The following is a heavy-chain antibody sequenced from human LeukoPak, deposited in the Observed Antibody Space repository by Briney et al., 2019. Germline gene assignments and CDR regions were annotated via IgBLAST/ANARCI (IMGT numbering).Heavy chain of an antibody. CDR2: IYYSGST. Sequence: SETLSLTCAVSGGSISSYYWSWIRQPPGKGLEWIGYIYYSGSTNYNPSLKSRVTISVDTSKNQFSPKLSSVTAADTAVYYCARKTDYYDSSGLPDYFDYWGQGTLVTVSS. V-gene: IGHV4-59*01. J-gene: IGHJ4*02. CDR1: GGSISSYY. CDR3: ARKTDYYDSSGLPDYFDY. D-gene: IGHD3-22*01.